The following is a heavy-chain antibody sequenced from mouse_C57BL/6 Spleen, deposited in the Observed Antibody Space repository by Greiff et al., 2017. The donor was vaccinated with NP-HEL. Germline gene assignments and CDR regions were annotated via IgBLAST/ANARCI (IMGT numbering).Heavy chain of an antibody. Sequence: EVQLQESGPGLVKPSQSLSLTCSVTGYSITRGYYWNWIRQFPGNKLEWMGYISYDGSNNYNPSLKNRISITRDTSKNQFFLKLNSVTTEDTATYYCARIWLRRSWYFDVWGTGTTVTVSS. V-gene: IGHV3-6*01. D-gene: IGHD2-2*01. CDR1: GYSITRGYY. J-gene: IGHJ1*03. CDR2: ISYDGSN. CDR3: ARIWLRRSWYFDV.